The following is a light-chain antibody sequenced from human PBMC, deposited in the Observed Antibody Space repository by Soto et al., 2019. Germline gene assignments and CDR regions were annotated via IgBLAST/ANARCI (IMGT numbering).Light chain of an antibody. CDR2: RAS. Sequence: DLQMTQSPSTLSASVGDRVTITCRASQSITNLLAWYQQKPGEAPKLLISRASILENGVPSKFSGSGSGAEFTLTISSLQPDDFATYYCQHYNNYSWTFGQGTKVEIK. J-gene: IGKJ1*01. V-gene: IGKV1-5*03. CDR1: QSITNL. CDR3: QHYNNYSWT.